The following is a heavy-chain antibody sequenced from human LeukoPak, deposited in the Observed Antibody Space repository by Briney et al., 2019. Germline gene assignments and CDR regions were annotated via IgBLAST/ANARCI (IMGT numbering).Heavy chain of an antibody. D-gene: IGHD2-15*01. Sequence: SETLSLTCTVSGGSISSSSYYWGWIRQPPGKGLEWIGSIYYSGSTYYNPSLKSRVTISVDTSKNQFSLKLSSVTAADTAVYYCARVGGGPIVVVVAAIDYWGQGTLVTVSS. V-gene: IGHV4-39*07. J-gene: IGHJ4*02. CDR3: ARVGGGPIVVVVAAIDY. CDR1: GGSISSSSYY. CDR2: IYYSGST.